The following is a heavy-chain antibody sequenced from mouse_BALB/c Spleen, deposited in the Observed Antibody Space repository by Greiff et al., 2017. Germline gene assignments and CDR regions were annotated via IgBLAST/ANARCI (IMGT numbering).Heavy chain of an antibody. V-gene: IGHV1S137*01. CDR1: GYTFTDYA. CDR2: ISTYYGDA. J-gene: IGHJ2*01. CDR3: ARPELTGAGGGFDY. Sequence: VQLQQSGAELVRPGVSVKISCKGSGYTFTDYAMHWVKQSHAKSLEWIGVISTYYGDASYNQKFKGKATMTVDKSSSTAYMELARLTSEDSAIYYGARPELTGAGGGFDYWGQGTTLTVSS. D-gene: IGHD4-1*01.